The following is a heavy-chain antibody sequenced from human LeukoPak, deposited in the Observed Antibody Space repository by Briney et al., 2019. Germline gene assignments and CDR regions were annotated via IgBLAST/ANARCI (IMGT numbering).Heavy chain of an antibody. D-gene: IGHD3-3*01. V-gene: IGHV3-48*01. CDR3: ANGFSGDTIFGVVPTDY. J-gene: IGHJ4*02. CDR2: ISSSSSTI. Sequence: PGGSLRLSCAASGFTFSSYSMNWVRQALGKGLEWVSYISSSSSTIYYADSVKGRFTISRDNAKNSLYLQMNSLRAEDTAVYYCANGFSGDTIFGVVPTDYWGQGTLVTVSS. CDR1: GFTFSSYS.